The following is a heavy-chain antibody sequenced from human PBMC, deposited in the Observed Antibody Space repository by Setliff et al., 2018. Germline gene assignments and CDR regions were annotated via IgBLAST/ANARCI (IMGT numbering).Heavy chain of an antibody. Sequence: SSETLSLTCTVSGYSISSGYIWGWIRQPPGKGLEWVGNISHTGSINYNPSLKSRLTISRDTSKNQVSLKLNSVTATDTAVYYCARDLGHGGDSDYWGQGILVTVSS. V-gene: IGHV4-38-2*02. CDR1: GYSISSGYI. D-gene: IGHD2-21*02. J-gene: IGHJ4*02. CDR3: ARDLGHGGDSDY. CDR2: ISHTGSI.